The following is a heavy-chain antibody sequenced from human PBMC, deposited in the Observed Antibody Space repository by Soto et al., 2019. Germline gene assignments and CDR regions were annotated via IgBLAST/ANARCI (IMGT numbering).Heavy chain of an antibody. Sequence: QLQLQESGPGLVKPSETLSLNCTVSGVSISSGNYYWGWVRQSPGKGLEWIGSIYHTGSTYDNPSLNSRVTISVDTSKNQFSLNLRSVTAADTAVYYCVHDYNRGMDFWGQGTTVTVSS. CDR3: VHDYNRGMDF. V-gene: IGHV4-39*01. J-gene: IGHJ6*02. CDR2: IYHTGST. D-gene: IGHD3-22*01. CDR1: GVSISSGNYY.